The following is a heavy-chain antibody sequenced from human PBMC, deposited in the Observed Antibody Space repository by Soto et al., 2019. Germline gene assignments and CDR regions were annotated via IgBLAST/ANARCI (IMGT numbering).Heavy chain of an antibody. CDR2: IYYSGST. Sequence: PSETLSLTCTVSGGSISSSSYHWGWIRQPPGKGLEWIGSIYYSGSTYYNPSLKSRVTISVDTSKNQFSLKLRSVTAADKAVYYCERHSHYYYDYWGQGTLVTVSS. J-gene: IGHJ4*02. V-gene: IGHV4-39*01. CDR1: GGSISSSSYH. CDR3: ERHSHYYYDY.